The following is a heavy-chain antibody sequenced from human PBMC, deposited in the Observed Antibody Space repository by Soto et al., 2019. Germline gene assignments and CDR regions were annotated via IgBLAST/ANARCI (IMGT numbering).Heavy chain of an antibody. Sequence: QVQLVQSGAEVKKPGSSVKVSCKASGGTFSSYAISWVRQAPGQGLEWMGGIIPIFGTANYAQKFQGRVTITADKSTSTAYMELSSLRSEDTAVYYCAREGAAYYYGSGPTRYFDYWGQGTLVTVSS. D-gene: IGHD3-10*01. CDR1: GGTFSSYA. V-gene: IGHV1-69*06. CDR3: AREGAAYYYGSGPTRYFDY. J-gene: IGHJ4*02. CDR2: IIPIFGTA.